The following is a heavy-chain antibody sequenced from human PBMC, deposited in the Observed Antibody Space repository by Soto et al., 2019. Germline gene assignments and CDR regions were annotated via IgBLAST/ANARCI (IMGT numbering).Heavy chain of an antibody. CDR1: GGTFSSYA. J-gene: IGHJ6*02. CDR3: ARQCTNGVCYTPHYYYGMDV. Sequence: QVQLVQSGAEVKKPGSSVKVSCKASGGTFSSYAISWVRQAPGQGLEWMGGIIPIFGTANYAQKFQGRVTITADKSSSTADMELSSLRSEDTAVYYCARQCTNGVCYTPHYYYGMDVWGQGTTVTVSS. CDR2: IIPIFGTA. V-gene: IGHV1-69*06. D-gene: IGHD2-8*01.